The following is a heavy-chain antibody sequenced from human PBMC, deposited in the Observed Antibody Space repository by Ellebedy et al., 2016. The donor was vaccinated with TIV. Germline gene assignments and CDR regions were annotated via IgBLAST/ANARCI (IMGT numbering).Heavy chain of an antibody. CDR3: AGGGGSSSYYY. J-gene: IGHJ4*02. Sequence: MPSETLSLTCTVSGGSISSYYWSWIRQPPGKGLEWIGYIYYSGRTNYNPSLKSRVTISVDTSKNQFSLKLSSVTAADTAVYYCAGGGGSSSYYYWGQGTLVTVSS. D-gene: IGHD6-13*01. CDR1: GGSISSYY. V-gene: IGHV4-59*01. CDR2: IYYSGRT.